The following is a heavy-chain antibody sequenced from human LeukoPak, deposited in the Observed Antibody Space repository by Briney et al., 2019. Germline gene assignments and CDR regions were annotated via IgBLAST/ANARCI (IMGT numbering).Heavy chain of an antibody. Sequence: ASVKVSCKASGATFSDYALNWVRQAPGQGLEWMGGIIPIFGTANYAQKFQGRVTITADKSTSTAYMELSSLRSEDTAVYYCARADVWGMATAPIDYWGQGTPVTVSS. J-gene: IGHJ4*02. CDR3: ARADVWGMATAPIDY. V-gene: IGHV1-69*06. D-gene: IGHD5-24*01. CDR1: GATFSDYA. CDR2: IIPIFGTA.